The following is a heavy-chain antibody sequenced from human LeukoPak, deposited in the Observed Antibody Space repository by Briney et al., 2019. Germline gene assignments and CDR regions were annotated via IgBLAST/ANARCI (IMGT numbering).Heavy chain of an antibody. CDR3: ARGGRQVSERRIAAATN. J-gene: IGHJ4*02. CDR2: IYYSGST. D-gene: IGHD6-13*01. CDR1: GGSISSYY. V-gene: IGHV4-59*12. Sequence: PSETLSLTCTVSGGSISSYYWSWIRQPPGKGLEWIGYIYYSGSTNYNPSLKSRVTISVDTSKNQFSLKLSSMTAADTAVYYCARGGRQVSERRIAAATNWGQGTLVTVSS.